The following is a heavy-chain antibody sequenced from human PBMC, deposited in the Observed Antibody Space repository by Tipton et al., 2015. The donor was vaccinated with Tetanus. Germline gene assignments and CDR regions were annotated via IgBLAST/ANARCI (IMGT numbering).Heavy chain of an antibody. CDR1: GFIFSSYG. D-gene: IGHD2-15*01. V-gene: IGHV3-33*01. Sequence: SLRLSCAASGFIFSSYGIHWVRQAPGKGLEWVAVSWYDGTDQYYADSVKGRFTLSRDNSKNTLYLQMNSLRAEDTALCYCAREADCSGGSCFSGAFDNWGQGTQVTVSS. CDR3: AREADCSGGSCFSGAFDN. CDR2: SWYDGTDQ. J-gene: IGHJ4*02.